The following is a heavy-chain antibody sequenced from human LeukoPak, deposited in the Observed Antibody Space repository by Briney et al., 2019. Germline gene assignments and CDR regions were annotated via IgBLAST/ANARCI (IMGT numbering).Heavy chain of an antibody. CDR1: GGSISSYY. J-gene: IGHJ4*02. Sequence: SETLSLTCTVSGGSISSYYWSWIRQPPGKGLEWIGYIYYSGSTNYNPSLKSRVTMSVDTSQNQFSLRLTSVTAADTAIYYCARIRRDSGDWYADNYWGQGTLVTVSS. CDR2: IYYSGST. CDR3: ARIRRDSGDWYADNY. V-gene: IGHV4-59*12. D-gene: IGHD6-19*01.